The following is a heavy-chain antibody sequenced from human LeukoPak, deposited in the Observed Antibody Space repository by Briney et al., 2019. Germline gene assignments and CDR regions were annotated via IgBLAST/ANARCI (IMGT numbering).Heavy chain of an antibody. CDR2: IYYSGST. CDR3: AIYGQVYYSMDV. Sequence: PSETLSLNCTVSSGSISSDYWRWIRQPPGKGLEWIGYIYYSGSTNYNPSLKSRVTISVDTSKNQFSLKLSSGTAADTAVYYCAIYGQVYYSMDVWGQGTTVTVSS. V-gene: IGHV4-59*01. CDR1: SGSISSDY. J-gene: IGHJ6*02. D-gene: IGHD2-2*02.